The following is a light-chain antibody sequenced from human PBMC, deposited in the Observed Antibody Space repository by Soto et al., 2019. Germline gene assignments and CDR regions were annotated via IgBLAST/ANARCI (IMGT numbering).Light chain of an antibody. J-gene: IGLJ3*02. V-gene: IGLV1-40*01. CDR2: GNN. CDR1: SSNIGAGYD. Sequence: QAVVTQPPSVSGAPGQRVTISCTGSSSNIGAGYDVHWYQQLPGTAPKLLIFGNNNRPSGVPDRFSGSKSGTSASLAIPGLQAEDEADYYCQSYDSSLSGWVFGGGTKLTVL. CDR3: QSYDSSLSGWV.